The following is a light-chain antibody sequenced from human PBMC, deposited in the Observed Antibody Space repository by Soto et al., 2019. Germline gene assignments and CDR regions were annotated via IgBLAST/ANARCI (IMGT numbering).Light chain of an antibody. V-gene: IGLV1-44*01. CDR1: NSKIGSNT. J-gene: IGLJ1*01. Sequence: QSVLTQPPSASGTPGQRVTISCSGSNSKIGSNTVHWYQLLPGMAPKLLIYNTNQGPSGVPDRFSGSKSGSTASLTVSGLQPDDEAHYFCNSYVAGSNVFGTGTKVTVL. CDR3: NSYVAGSNV. CDR2: NTN.